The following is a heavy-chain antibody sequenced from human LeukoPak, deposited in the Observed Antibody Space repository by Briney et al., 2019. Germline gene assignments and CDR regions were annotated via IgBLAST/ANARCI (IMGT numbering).Heavy chain of an antibody. CDR3: AKDGVYGSGSYNWFDP. J-gene: IGHJ5*02. V-gene: IGHV3-9*01. CDR1: GFTFDDYA. D-gene: IGHD3-10*01. CDR2: ICWNSGSI. Sequence: PGRSLRLSCAAAGFTFDDYAMHWVRQAPGKGLEWVSGICWNSGSIGYADSVKGRFTISRDNAKNSLYLQMNSLRAEDTALYYCAKDGVYGSGSYNWFDPWGQGTLVTVSS.